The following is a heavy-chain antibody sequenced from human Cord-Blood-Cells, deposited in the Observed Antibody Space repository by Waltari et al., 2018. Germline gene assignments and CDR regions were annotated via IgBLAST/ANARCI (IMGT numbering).Heavy chain of an antibody. CDR3: ARDFQYYGGNYYYGMDV. Sequence: QVQLVQSGAEVKKPGASVKVSCKASGYTFTGYYMHWVRQAPGQGLEWMGWINPNSGGTNYAQKFQGRVTMTRDTSISTAYRELSRLRSDDTAVYYCARDFQYYGGNYYYGMDVWGQGTTVTVSS. V-gene: IGHV1-2*02. J-gene: IGHJ6*02. D-gene: IGHD4-17*01. CDR2: INPNSGGT. CDR1: GYTFTGYY.